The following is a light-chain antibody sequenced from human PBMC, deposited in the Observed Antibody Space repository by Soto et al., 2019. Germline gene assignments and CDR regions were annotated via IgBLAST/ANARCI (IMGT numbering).Light chain of an antibody. CDR1: QSLLHSNGYNY. CDR2: LGS. J-gene: IGKJ1*01. CDR3: MQALQTPWT. Sequence: ETVMTQSPLSLPVTPGEPASISCRSSQSLLHSNGYNYLDWYLQKPGQSPQLLIYLGSNRASGVPNRFSGSGSGRDFTLKISRVEAEYIGVYYCMQALQTPWTFGQGTNVEI. V-gene: IGKV2-28*01.